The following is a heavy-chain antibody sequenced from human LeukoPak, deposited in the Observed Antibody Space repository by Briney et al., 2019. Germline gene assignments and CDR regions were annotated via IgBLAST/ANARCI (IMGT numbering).Heavy chain of an antibody. CDR1: GFTFSSYR. J-gene: IGHJ4*02. CDR2: ISSSSNI. D-gene: IGHD6-19*01. Sequence: GGSLRLSCAASGFTFSSYRMSWVRQAPGKGLEWVSFISSSSNIHYVDSVKGRFSISRDNAKNSLYLQMNSLRAEDTAVYYCARDLGYSSGPNYWGQGTLVTVSS. CDR3: ARDLGYSSGPNY. V-gene: IGHV3-21*01.